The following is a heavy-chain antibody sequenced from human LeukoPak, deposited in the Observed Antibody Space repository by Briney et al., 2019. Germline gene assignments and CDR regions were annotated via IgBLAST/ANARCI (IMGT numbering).Heavy chain of an antibody. CDR2: ISSSSSYI. D-gene: IGHD5-12*01. V-gene: IGHV3-21*01. J-gene: IGHJ4*02. CDR3: ARDRGYSGYDWFDY. Sequence: PGGSLRLSCAASGFTFSSYSMNWVRQAPGKGLEWVSSISSSSSYIYYADSVKDRFTISRDNAKNSLYLQMNSLRAEDTAVYYCARDRGYSGYDWFDYWGQGTLVTVSS. CDR1: GFTFSSYS.